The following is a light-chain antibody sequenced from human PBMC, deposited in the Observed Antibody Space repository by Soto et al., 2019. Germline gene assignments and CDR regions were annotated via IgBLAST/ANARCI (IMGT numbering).Light chain of an antibody. Sequence: QSALAQPASVSGSPGQSITISCTGTSSDIGGYNFVSWYQQYPGRAPTIIIYDVTNRPSGVSDCFSGSKSGNTASLTISGLQADDEADYYCSSYASGTARVFGGGTKLTVL. CDR2: DVT. J-gene: IGLJ3*02. CDR3: SSYASGTARV. V-gene: IGLV2-14*01. CDR1: SSDIGGYNF.